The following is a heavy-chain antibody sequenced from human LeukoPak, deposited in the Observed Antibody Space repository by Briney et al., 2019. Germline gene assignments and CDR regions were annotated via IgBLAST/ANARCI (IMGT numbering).Heavy chain of an antibody. D-gene: IGHD1-1*01. CDR3: ARDSLTTGTSPIYDY. CDR2: INWNGCST. CDR1: GFTFDDYG. V-gene: IGHV3-20*04. J-gene: IGHJ4*02. Sequence: PGGSLRLSCAASGFTFDDYGMSWVRQAPGKGLEWVSGINWNGCSTGYADSVKGRFTISRDNAKNSLYLQMNSLRAEDTAVYYCARDSLTTGTSPIYDYWGQGTLVTVSS.